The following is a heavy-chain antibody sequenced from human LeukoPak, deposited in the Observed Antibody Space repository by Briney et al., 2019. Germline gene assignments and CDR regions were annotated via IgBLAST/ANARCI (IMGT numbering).Heavy chain of an antibody. CDR1: GFTFSSYG. D-gene: IGHD3-3*01. CDR2: ISYDGSNK. CDR3: AKDKTHYDFWSGQRWFGP. V-gene: IGHV3-30*18. Sequence: GGSLRLSCAASGFTFSSYGMHWVRQAPGKGLEWVAVISYDGSNKYYADSVKGRFTISRDNSKNTLYLQMNSLRAEDTAVYYCAKDKTHYDFWSGQRWFGPWGQGTLVTVSS. J-gene: IGHJ5*02.